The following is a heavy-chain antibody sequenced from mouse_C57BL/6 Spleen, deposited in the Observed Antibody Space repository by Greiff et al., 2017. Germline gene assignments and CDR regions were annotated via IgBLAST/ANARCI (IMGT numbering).Heavy chain of an antibody. CDR2: IDPEDGET. CDR3: ARRYGSSPYYFDY. Sequence: VQLQQSGAELVKPGASVKLSCTASGFNIKDYYMHWVKQRTEQGLEWIGRIDPEDGETKYAPKFQGKATITADTSTNTAYLQLISLTSADTAVYYCARRYGSSPYYFDYWGQGTTLTVSS. V-gene: IGHV14-2*01. D-gene: IGHD1-1*01. CDR1: GFNIKDYY. J-gene: IGHJ2*01.